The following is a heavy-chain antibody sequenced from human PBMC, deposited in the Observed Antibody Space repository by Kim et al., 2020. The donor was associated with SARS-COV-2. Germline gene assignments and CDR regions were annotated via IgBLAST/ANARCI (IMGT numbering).Heavy chain of an antibody. Sequence: GRFTITRDNAKNSLYLQMNSLRAEDTAVYYCAMTYYYDSSGYYRWDGMDVWGQGTTVTVSS. V-gene: IGHV3-11*01. CDR3: AMTYYYDSSGYYRWDGMDV. D-gene: IGHD3-22*01. J-gene: IGHJ6*02.